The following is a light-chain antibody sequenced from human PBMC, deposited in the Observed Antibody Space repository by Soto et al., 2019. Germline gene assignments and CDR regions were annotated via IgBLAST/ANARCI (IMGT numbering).Light chain of an antibody. CDR3: QQYNNWPFT. CDR2: GAS. Sequence: EIVMTQSPATLYVSPGERDTLSCRASQSVSSNLAWYQQKPGQAPRLLIYGASTRATGIPARFSGSGSGTEFTLTISSLQSEDFAVYYCQQYNNWPFTFGPGTKVDIK. V-gene: IGKV3-15*01. J-gene: IGKJ3*01. CDR1: QSVSSN.